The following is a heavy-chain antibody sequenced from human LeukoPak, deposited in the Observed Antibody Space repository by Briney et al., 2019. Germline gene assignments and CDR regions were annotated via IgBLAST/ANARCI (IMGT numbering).Heavy chain of an antibody. Sequence: GGSLRLSCAASGFTFSSYSMNWVRQAPGEGLEWVSSISSSSSYIYFADSVKGRFTISRDNAKNSLYLQMNSLRAEDTAVYYCARGGVSGYLYINIDYWGQGTLVTVSS. D-gene: IGHD5-12*01. V-gene: IGHV3-21*01. CDR1: GFTFSSYS. CDR2: ISSSSSYI. CDR3: ARGGVSGYLYINIDY. J-gene: IGHJ4*02.